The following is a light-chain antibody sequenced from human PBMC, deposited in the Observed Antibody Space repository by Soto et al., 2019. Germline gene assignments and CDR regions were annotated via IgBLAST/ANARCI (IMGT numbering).Light chain of an antibody. CDR2: SNN. Sequence: QSVLTQPPSASGTPGQRVTISCSGSSYNIGSNTVNWYQQLPGTAPKLLISSNNQRPSGVPDRFSGSKSGTSASLAISGLQSEDETDYYCAAWDDSLNGVIFGGGTKVTVL. J-gene: IGLJ2*01. CDR1: SYNIGSNT. V-gene: IGLV1-44*01. CDR3: AAWDDSLNGVI.